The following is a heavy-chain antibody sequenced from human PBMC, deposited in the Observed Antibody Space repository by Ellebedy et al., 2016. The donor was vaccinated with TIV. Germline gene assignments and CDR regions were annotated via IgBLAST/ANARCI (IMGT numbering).Heavy chain of an antibody. D-gene: IGHD4-11*01. CDR2: IGYVGSNK. CDR1: GFTFSTYG. Sequence: GESLKISXAASGFTFSTYGMHWVRQAPGKGLEWLAVIGYVGSNKYYADSVKGRFTISRDDSKNTLYLQMNSLRAEDTAVYYCARSPADYDGFDIWGQGTVVTVSS. V-gene: IGHV3-33*01. J-gene: IGHJ3*02. CDR3: ARSPADYDGFDI.